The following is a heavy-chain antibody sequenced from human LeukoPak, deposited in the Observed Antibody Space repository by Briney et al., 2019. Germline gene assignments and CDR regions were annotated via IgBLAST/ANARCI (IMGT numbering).Heavy chain of an antibody. V-gene: IGHV1-18*01. CDR3: ARTGSPDFWSGYWVYYMDV. Sequence: ASVKVSCKASGYTFTSYGISWVRQAPGQGLEWMGWISAYNGNTNYAQKLQGRVAMTTDTSTSTAYMELRSLRSDDTAVYYCARTGSPDFWSGYWVYYMDVWGKGTTVTVSS. CDR2: ISAYNGNT. J-gene: IGHJ6*03. CDR1: GYTFTSYG. D-gene: IGHD3-3*01.